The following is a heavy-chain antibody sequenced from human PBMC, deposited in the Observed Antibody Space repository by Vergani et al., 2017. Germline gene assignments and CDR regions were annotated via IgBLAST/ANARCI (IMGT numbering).Heavy chain of an antibody. CDR1: GGSISSGVYY. J-gene: IGHJ3*02. CDR3: ARVPIYLYGAFDI. Sequence: QVQLQESGPGLVKPSQTLSLTCTVSGGSISSGVYYWSWTRQHPGKGLEWIGYIYYSGSTDYNPSLKSLVTISVDTSKNQFSLKLSSVTAADTAVYYCARVPIYLYGAFDIWGQGTMVTVSS. D-gene: IGHD2-8*01. V-gene: IGHV4-31*01. CDR2: IYYSGST.